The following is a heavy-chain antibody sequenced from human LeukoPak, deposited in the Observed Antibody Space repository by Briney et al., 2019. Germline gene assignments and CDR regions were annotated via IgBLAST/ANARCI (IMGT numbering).Heavy chain of an antibody. J-gene: IGHJ4*02. CDR3: ARGPGSYVDY. Sequence: NSSETLSLTCAVYGGSFRGYYWSWIRQPPGKGLEWIGEINHSGSANYNPSLKSRVTISVDTSKNHFSLSLSSATAADTALYYCARGPGSYVDYWGQGTLVTVSS. V-gene: IGHV4-34*01. CDR2: INHSGSA. CDR1: GGSFRGYY. D-gene: IGHD1-26*01.